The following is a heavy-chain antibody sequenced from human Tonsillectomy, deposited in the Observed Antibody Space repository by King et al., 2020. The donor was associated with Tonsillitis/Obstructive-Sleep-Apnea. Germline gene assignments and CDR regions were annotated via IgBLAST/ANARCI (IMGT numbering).Heavy chain of an antibody. CDR1: RFTFSSYW. CDR2: IKQDGSEK. V-gene: IGHV3-7*01. CDR3: ARDGGVGEWVV. Sequence: VQLVESGGGLVQPGGSLRLSCAASRFTFSSYWMSWVRQAPGKGPEWVANIKQDGSEKYYVDSVKGRFTISRDNAKNSLYLQMNSLRAEDTAVYYCARDGGVGEWVVWGKGTTVTVSS. J-gene: IGHJ6*04. D-gene: IGHD3-16*01.